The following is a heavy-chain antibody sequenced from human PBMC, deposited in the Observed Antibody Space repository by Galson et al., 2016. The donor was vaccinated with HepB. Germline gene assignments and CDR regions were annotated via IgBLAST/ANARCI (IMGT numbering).Heavy chain of an antibody. V-gene: IGHV1-18*01. D-gene: IGHD3-3*01. CDR3: ARSSFGVSNP. Sequence: SVKVSCKASGYAYTSYGINWLRQAPGQGPEWMGWISAANGNTLYAPKFQGRVTLTTDTSTSTAYMGLTSLKSDDTAVYYCARSSFGVSNPWGQGTLVTVSS. CDR2: ISAANGNT. J-gene: IGHJ5*02. CDR1: GYAYTSYG.